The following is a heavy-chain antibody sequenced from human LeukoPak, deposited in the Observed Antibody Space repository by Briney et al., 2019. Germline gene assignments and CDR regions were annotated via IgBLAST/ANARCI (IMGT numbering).Heavy chain of an antibody. D-gene: IGHD2-2*01. CDR1: GGSISSYY. CDR2: IYYSGST. J-gene: IGHJ6*02. CDR3: ARGVREYQLPYYYYGMDV. Sequence: SETLSLTCIVSGGSISSYYWSWIRQPPGKGLEWIGYIYYSGSTNYNPSLKSRVTISVDTSKNQFSLKLSSVTAADTAVYYCARGVREYQLPYYYYGMDVWDQGTTVTVSS. V-gene: IGHV4-59*01.